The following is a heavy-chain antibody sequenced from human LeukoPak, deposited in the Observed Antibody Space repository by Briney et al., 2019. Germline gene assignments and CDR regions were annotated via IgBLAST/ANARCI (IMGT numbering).Heavy chain of an antibody. CDR2: IKSKTDGGTT. CDR1: GLTFSIAW. CDR3: ATYRASYFSGDSFYPAY. J-gene: IGHJ4*02. Sequence: GGSLRLSCAASGLTFSIAWMNWVRQAPGKGLEWVGRIKSKTDGGTTEYAAPVKGRFTISRDDSKNTLYLQTNSLRTEDTAMYYCATYRASYFSGDSFYPAYWGQGTLVTVSS. V-gene: IGHV3-15*01. D-gene: IGHD2-15*01.